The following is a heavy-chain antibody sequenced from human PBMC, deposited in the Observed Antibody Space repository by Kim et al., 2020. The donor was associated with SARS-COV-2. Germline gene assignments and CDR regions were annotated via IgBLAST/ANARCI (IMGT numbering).Heavy chain of an antibody. J-gene: IGHJ5*02. V-gene: IGHV3-7*03. D-gene: IGHD3-16*01. Sequence: GGSLRLSCAASGFTFSSYWMSWVRQAPGKGLEWVANIKQDGSEKYYVDSVKGRFTISRDNAKNSLYLQMNSLRAEDTAVYYCARDARPSILRLGWFDPWGQGTLVTVSS. CDR2: IKQDGSEK. CDR3: ARDARPSILRLGWFDP. CDR1: GFTFSSYW.